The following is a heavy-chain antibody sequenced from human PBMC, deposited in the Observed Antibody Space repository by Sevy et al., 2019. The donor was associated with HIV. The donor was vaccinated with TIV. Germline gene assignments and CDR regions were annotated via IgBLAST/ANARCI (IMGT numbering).Heavy chain of an antibody. V-gene: IGHV3-33*08. CDR1: GFIFSTYG. CDR2: IWYDGSSQ. CDR3: VSGASIAAAGNFAY. Sequence: GGSLRLSCAASGFIFSTYGMHWVRQAPGKGLEWVALIWYDGSSQYYADSVQGRFTISRDNSKNTRDLQMNSLSAEDTAVYYCVSGASIAAAGNFAYWGQGTLVTVSS. J-gene: IGHJ4*02. D-gene: IGHD6-13*01.